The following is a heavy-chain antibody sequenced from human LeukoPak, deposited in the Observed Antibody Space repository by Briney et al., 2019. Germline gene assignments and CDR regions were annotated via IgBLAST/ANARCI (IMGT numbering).Heavy chain of an antibody. CDR3: AREGAVAADFDY. CDR2: IYTSGST. V-gene: IGHV4-4*07. Sequence: SETLSLTCTVSGGSISSYYWSWIRQPAGKGLEWIGRIYTSGSTNYNPSLKSRVTMSVDTSKNQFSLELSSVTAADTAVYYCAREGAVAADFDYWGQGTLVTVSS. J-gene: IGHJ4*02. CDR1: GGSISSYY. D-gene: IGHD6-19*01.